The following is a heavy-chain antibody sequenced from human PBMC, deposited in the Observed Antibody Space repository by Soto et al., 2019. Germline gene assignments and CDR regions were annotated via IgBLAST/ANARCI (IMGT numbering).Heavy chain of an antibody. Sequence: PSETLSLTCTVSGGSISSYYWSWIRQPPGKGLEWIGYIYYSGSTNYNPSLKSRVTISVDTSKNQFSLKLSSVTAADTAVYYCARDRVYDYVWGSYRYFDYWGQGTLVPSPQ. V-gene: IGHV4-59*01. J-gene: IGHJ4*02. CDR2: IYYSGST. D-gene: IGHD3-16*02. CDR3: ARDRVYDYVWGSYRYFDY. CDR1: GGSISSYY.